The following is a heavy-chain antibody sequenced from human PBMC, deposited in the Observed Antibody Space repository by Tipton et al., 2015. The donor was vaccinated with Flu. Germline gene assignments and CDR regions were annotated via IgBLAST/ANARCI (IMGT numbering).Heavy chain of an antibody. D-gene: IGHD4-17*01. J-gene: IGHJ4*02. CDR1: GFTFSSYS. V-gene: IGHV3-21*01. Sequence: GSLRLSCAASGFTFSSYSMNWVRQAPGKGLEWVSSISSSSSYIYYADSVKGRFTISRDNAKNSLYLQMNSLRAGDTAVYYCARGRRYGDYIFDYWGQGTLVTVSS. CDR2: ISSSSSYI. CDR3: ARGRRYGDYIFDY.